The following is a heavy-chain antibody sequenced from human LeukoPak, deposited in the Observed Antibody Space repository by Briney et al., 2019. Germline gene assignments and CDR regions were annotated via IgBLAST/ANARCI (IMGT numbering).Heavy chain of an antibody. CDR3: AIAFIYCSSTSCPFDH. J-gene: IGHJ4*02. V-gene: IGHV1-3*01. Sequence: GASVKVSCKASGYTFTSYAMHWVRQAPGQRLEWMGWINAGNGNTKYSQKFQGRVTITRDTSASTAYMELSSLRSEDTAVYYCAIAFIYCSSTSCPFDHWGQGTLVTVSS. CDR2: INAGNGNT. CDR1: GYTFTSYA. D-gene: IGHD2-2*01.